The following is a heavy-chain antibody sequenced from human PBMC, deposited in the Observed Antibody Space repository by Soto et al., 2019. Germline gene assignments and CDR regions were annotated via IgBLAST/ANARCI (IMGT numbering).Heavy chain of an antibody. CDR2: IYDSGST. CDR1: GGSISSYY. V-gene: IGHV4-39*01. D-gene: IGHD3-10*01. Sequence: QLQLQESGPGLVKPSETLSLTCTVSGGSISSYYWGWIRRPPGKGLEWIGSIYDSGSTYYNPSLKTRVTISGDTSKNQFSLKLSSVTAADTAVYYCARRGGYSFDYWGQGTLVTVSS. CDR3: ARRGGYSFDY. J-gene: IGHJ4*02.